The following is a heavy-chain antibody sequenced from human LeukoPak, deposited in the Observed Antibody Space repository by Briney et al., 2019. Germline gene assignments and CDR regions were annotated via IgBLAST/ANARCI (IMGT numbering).Heavy chain of an antibody. D-gene: IGHD1-26*01. CDR3: ARENSGSYREFDY. J-gene: IGHJ4*02. CDR1: GGSISNSDYY. V-gene: IGHV4-39*07. CDR2: ISNNGNT. Sequence: SETLSLTCTVSGGSISNSDYYWGWIRQPPGKGLEWIGSISNNGNTYNNPSLKSRVTISIDTSKKQFSLKLSSVTAADTAVFCCARENSGSYREFDYWGQGTLVTVSS.